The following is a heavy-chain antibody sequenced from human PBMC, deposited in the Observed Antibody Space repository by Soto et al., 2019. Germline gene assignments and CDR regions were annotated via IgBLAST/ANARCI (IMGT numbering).Heavy chain of an antibody. CDR2: IYYSGST. CDR3: ARLVAEGNV. J-gene: IGHJ6*04. CDR1: GASISNYY. D-gene: IGHD2-15*01. V-gene: IGHV4-59*08. Sequence: SATLSLTCTVSGASISNYYRSWIRQPPGKGLEWIGYIYYSGSTNYSPSLKSRVTISVDTSKNQFSLKLSSVTAADTAVYYCARLVAEGNVWGKGTTVTVSS.